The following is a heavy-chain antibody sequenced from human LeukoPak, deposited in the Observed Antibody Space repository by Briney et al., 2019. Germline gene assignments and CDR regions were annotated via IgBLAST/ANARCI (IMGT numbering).Heavy chain of an antibody. CDR3: AKVSVEWFPIHYFDN. CDR2: ISGNADST. CDR1: GFTFSSYA. Sequence: PGASLRLSCAASGFTFSSYAMSWVRQAPGKGLEWVSTISGNADSTYYADSVKGRFTISRDNSKNTLYLQMNSLRAEDTAVYYCAKVSVEWFPIHYFDNWGQGTLVAVSS. D-gene: IGHD3-3*01. J-gene: IGHJ4*02. V-gene: IGHV3-23*01.